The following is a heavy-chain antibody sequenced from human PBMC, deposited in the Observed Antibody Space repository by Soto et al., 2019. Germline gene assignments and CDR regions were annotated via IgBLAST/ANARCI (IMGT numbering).Heavy chain of an antibody. CDR3: ERGSTAIVVVTAEIDY. Sequence: QVQLQESGPGLVKPSETLSLTCTVSGGSISSYYWSWIRQPPGKGLEWIGYIYYSGRTNYNPSLKSRVTISVDMSKNQSSLQLSSVTAAHTAVYYCERGSTAIVVVTAEIDYWGQGTLVTVSS. CDR1: GGSISSYY. D-gene: IGHD2-2*01. V-gene: IGHV4-59*01. CDR2: IYYSGRT. J-gene: IGHJ4*02.